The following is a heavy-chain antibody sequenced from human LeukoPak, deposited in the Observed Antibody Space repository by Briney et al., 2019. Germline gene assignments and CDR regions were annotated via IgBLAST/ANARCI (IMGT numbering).Heavy chain of an antibody. CDR1: GGSIRSGYYF. CDR3: ARGGRYCSGGNCYSAEYFQH. V-gene: IGHV4-30-4*01. Sequence: SETLSLTCTVSGGSIRSGYYFWTWVRHPPGKGLDWIGYSFYSRTTYYNPSLERRVAISLATSQNQFSLKLTDVAAADTAVYYCARGGRYCSGGNCYSAEYFQHWGQGTLVTVSS. J-gene: IGHJ1*01. CDR2: SFYSRTT. D-gene: IGHD2-15*01.